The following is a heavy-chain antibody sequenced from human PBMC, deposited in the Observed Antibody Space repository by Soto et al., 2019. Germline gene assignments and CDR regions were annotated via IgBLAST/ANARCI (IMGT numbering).Heavy chain of an antibody. CDR2: INSDGSST. Sequence: GGSLRLSCAASGFTFSSYWMHWVRQAPGKGLVWVSRINSDGSSTSYGDSVKGRFTISRDNAKNTLYLQMNSLRAEDTAVYYCASIYYYDSSGDAFDIWGQGTMVTVSS. D-gene: IGHD3-22*01. J-gene: IGHJ3*02. CDR1: GFTFSSYW. V-gene: IGHV3-74*01. CDR3: ASIYYYDSSGDAFDI.